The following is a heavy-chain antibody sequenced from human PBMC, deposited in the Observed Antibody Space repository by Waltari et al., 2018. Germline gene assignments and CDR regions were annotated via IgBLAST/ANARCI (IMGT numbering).Heavy chain of an antibody. V-gene: IGHV1-24*01. CDR1: GYTLTELS. Sequence: QVQLVQSGAEVKKPGASVKVSCKVSGYTLTELSMPWVRQAPGKGLEWMGGFDPEDGETIYAQKFQGRVTMTEDTSTDTAYMELSSLRSEDTAVYYCATSGFITMIVVVTPGAFDIWGQGTMVTVSS. CDR3: ATSGFITMIVVVTPGAFDI. CDR2: FDPEDGET. D-gene: IGHD3-22*01. J-gene: IGHJ3*02.